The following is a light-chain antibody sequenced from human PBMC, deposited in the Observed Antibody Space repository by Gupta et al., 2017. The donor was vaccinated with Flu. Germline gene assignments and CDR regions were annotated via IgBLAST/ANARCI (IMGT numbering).Light chain of an antibody. CDR2: KDS. CDR1: ALPKQY. CDR3: QSADSSGTHGV. V-gene: IGLV3-25*02. Sequence: SYELTQPPSGSGPPGQPARITCFGDALPKQYAYWSQQKPGQAPVLVIYKDSERPSGIPERFSGSSSGTTVTLTSSGVQAEDEADYYCQSADSSGTHGVFGGGTKLTVL. J-gene: IGLJ3*02.